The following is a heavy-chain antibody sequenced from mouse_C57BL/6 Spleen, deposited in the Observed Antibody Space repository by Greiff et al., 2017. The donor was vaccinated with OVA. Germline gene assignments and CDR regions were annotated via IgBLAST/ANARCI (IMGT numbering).Heavy chain of an antibody. D-gene: IGHD2-3*01. CDR3: ARWAYNGYSLYAMDY. CDR2: IYPGSGST. CDR1: GYTFTSYW. Sequence: QVQLQQPGAELVKPGASVKMSCKASGYTFTSYWITWVKQRPGQGLEWIGDIYPGSGSTNYNEKFKSKATLTVDTSSSTAYMQLSSLTSEDSAVXYCARWAYNGYSLYAMDYWGQETSVTVSS. J-gene: IGHJ4*01. V-gene: IGHV1-55*01.